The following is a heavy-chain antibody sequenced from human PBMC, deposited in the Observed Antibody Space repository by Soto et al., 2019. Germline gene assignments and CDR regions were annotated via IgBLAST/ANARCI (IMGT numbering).Heavy chain of an antibody. CDR1: GGTFSSYA. CDR3: ATTPGYSYGPPRV. Sequence: GASVKVSCKXSGGTFSSYAISWVRQAPGQGLEWMGGIIPIFGTANYAQKFQGRVTITADKSTSTAYMELSSLRSEDTAVYYCATTPGYSYGPPRVWGQGTTVTVSS. CDR2: IIPIFGTA. V-gene: IGHV1-69*06. D-gene: IGHD5-18*01. J-gene: IGHJ6*02.